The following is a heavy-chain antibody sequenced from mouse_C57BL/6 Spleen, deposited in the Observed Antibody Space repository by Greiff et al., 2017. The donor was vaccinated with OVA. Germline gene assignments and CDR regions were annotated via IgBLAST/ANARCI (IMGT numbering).Heavy chain of an antibody. CDR3: VRDGDYDYPFAY. CDR2: IRSKSSNYAT. D-gene: IGHD2-4*01. Sequence: EVQGVESGGGLVQPKGSLKLSCAASGFTFNTYAMHWVRQAPGKGLEWVARIRSKSSNYATYYADSVKDRFTISRDDSQSMLYLQMNNLKTEDTAMYDCVRDGDYDYPFAYWGQGTLVTVSA. CDR1: GFTFNTYA. V-gene: IGHV10-3*01. J-gene: IGHJ3*01.